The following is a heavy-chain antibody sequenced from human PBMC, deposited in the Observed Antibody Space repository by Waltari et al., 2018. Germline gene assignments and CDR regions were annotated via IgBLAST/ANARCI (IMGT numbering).Heavy chain of an antibody. CDR2: ISAYNGNT. D-gene: IGHD5-12*01. V-gene: IGHV1-18*01. J-gene: IGHJ6*03. CDR3: AGRRGYSGYGESEEAYYYYYYMDV. Sequence: QVQLVQSGAEVKKPGASVKVSCKASGYTFTSYGISWVRQAPGQGLEWMGWISAYNGNTNYAQKIQSRFTMHQDTATITSYLDVWILRSYDTAVYYFAGRRGYSGYGESEEAYYYYYYMDVWGKGTTVTVSS. CDR1: GYTFTSYG.